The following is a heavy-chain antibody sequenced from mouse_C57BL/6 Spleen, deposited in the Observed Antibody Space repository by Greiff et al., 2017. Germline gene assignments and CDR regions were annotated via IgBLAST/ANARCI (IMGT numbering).Heavy chain of an antibody. CDR1: GYTFTDYY. V-gene: IGHV1-26*01. CDR3: ARRGDDSEGFAY. CDR2: INPNNGGT. D-gene: IGHD2-3*01. Sequence: EVQLQQSGPELVKPGASVKISCKASGYTFTDYYMNWVKQSHGKSLEWIGDINPNNGGTSYNQKFKGKATLTVDKSSSTAYMELRSLTSEDSAVYYCARRGDDSEGFAYWGQGTLVTVSA. J-gene: IGHJ3*01.